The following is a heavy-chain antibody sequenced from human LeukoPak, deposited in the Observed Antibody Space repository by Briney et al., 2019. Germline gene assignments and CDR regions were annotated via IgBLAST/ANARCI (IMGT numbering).Heavy chain of an antibody. J-gene: IGHJ4*02. CDR1: GFTFSSYA. CDR2: ISGGGGST. CDR3: AKRPRRYDSSGSFDY. Sequence: QTGGSLRLSCAASGFTFSSYAMSWVRQAPGKGLEWVSAISGGGGSTYYADSVKGRFTISRDNSKNTLYLQMNSLRAEDTAVYYCAKRPRRYDSSGSFDYWGQGTLVTVSS. D-gene: IGHD3-22*01. V-gene: IGHV3-23*01.